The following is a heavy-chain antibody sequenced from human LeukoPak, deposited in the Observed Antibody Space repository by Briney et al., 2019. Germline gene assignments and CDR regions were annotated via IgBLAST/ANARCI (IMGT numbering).Heavy chain of an antibody. CDR1: GFTFSSYW. D-gene: IGHD3-10*02. CDR3: AELGITMIGGV. V-gene: IGHV3-48*03. J-gene: IGHJ6*04. CDR2: ISSSGSTI. Sequence: GGSLRLSCATSGFTFSSYWMSWVRQAPGKGLEWVSYISSSGSTIYYADSVKGRFTISRDNAKNSLYLQMNSLRAEDTAVYYCAELGITMIGGVWGKGTTVTISS.